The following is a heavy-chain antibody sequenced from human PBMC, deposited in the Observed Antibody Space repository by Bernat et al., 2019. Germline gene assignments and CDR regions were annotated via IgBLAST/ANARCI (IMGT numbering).Heavy chain of an antibody. J-gene: IGHJ6*03. CDR3: ARDRRYCSSTGCPGGVLEYYYMDV. Sequence: QVQLVESGGGVVQPGRSLRLSCAASGFTFSSYAMHWVRQAPGKGLEWVAVISYDGSNKYYADSVKGRFTISRDNSKNTLYLQMNSLRAEDTAVYYCARDRRYCSSTGCPGGVLEYYYMDVWGKGTTVTVSS. V-gene: IGHV3-30*01. CDR1: GFTFSSYA. CDR2: ISYDGSNK. D-gene: IGHD2-2*01.